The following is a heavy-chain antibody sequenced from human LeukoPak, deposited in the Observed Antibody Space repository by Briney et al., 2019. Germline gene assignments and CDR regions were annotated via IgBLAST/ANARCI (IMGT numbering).Heavy chain of an antibody. Sequence: GGSLRLSCAASGFTVSSTYMAWVRQAPGKGLEWVSFMYSEDNKYYADSVKGRFTISRDNSKNTLYLQMNTLRAEDTAVYYCASEIAVAGNGDYWGQGTLVTVSS. D-gene: IGHD6-19*01. J-gene: IGHJ4*02. V-gene: IGHV3-53*01. CDR2: MYSEDNK. CDR1: GFTVSSTY. CDR3: ASEIAVAGNGDY.